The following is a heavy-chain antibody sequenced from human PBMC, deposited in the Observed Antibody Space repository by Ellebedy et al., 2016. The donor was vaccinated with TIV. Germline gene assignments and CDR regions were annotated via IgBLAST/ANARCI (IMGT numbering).Heavy chain of an antibody. D-gene: IGHD6-13*01. CDR2: INHSGST. Sequence: SETLSLTXTVSGGSISSGGYYWSWIRQPPGKGLEWIGEINHSGSTNYNPSLKSRVTISVDTSKNQFSLKLSSVTAADTAVYYCARGARSWTRFDYWGQGTLVTVSS. J-gene: IGHJ4*02. CDR3: ARGARSWTRFDY. CDR1: GGSISSGGYY. V-gene: IGHV4-39*07.